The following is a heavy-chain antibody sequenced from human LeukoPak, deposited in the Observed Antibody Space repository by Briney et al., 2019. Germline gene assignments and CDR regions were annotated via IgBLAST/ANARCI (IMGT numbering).Heavy chain of an antibody. CDR1: GGTFSSYA. D-gene: IGHD3-9*01. V-gene: IGHV1-69*06. CDR2: IIPIFGTA. Sequence: ASVKVSCKASGGTFSSYAISWVRQAPGQGLEWMGGIIPIFGTANYAQKFQGRVTITADKSTSTAYMELSSLRSEDTAVYYCARGVDILTGCFDYWGQGTLVTVSS. J-gene: IGHJ4*02. CDR3: ARGVDILTGCFDY.